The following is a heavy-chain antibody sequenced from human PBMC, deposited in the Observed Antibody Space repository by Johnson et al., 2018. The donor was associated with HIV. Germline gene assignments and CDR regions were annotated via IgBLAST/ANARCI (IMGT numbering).Heavy chain of an antibody. CDR3: ARSRPYEGVPAATGAFDI. Sequence: QVQLVESGGGLVQPGGSLRLSCAASGFPIPLSNFWMNWVRQAPGKGLEWVAFIRYDGSNKYYADSVKGRFTISRDNSKNTLYLQMNSLRAEDTAVYYCARSRPYEGVPAATGAFDIWGQGTMVTVSS. CDR2: IRYDGSNK. D-gene: IGHD2-2*01. CDR1: GFPIPLSNFW. V-gene: IGHV3-30*02. J-gene: IGHJ3*02.